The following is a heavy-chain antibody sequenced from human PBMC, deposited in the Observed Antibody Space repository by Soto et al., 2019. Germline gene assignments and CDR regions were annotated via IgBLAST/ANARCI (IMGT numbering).Heavy chain of an antibody. V-gene: IGHV3-49*04. D-gene: IGHD2-15*01. J-gene: IGHJ5*01. CDR3: SRGYSQRETAPTLFDF. Sequence: GGSLRLSCATSGFTFGGYALTWVRQAPGKGLEWVGFIRGKAYGRTTEYAASVRGRFTISRDDSIGVAYLQMDSLKTDDTAVYYCSRGYSQRETAPTLFDFWGQGTLVTVSS. CDR2: IRGKAYGRTT. CDR1: GFTFGGYA.